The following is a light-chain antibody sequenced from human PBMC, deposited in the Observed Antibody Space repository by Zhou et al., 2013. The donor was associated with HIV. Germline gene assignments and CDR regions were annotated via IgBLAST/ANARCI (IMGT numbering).Light chain of an antibody. CDR3: QQTYSTPWT. J-gene: IGKJ1*01. CDR1: QGINSF. CDR2: AAS. Sequence: DIQLTQSPSFLSASVGDRVTITCRASQGINSFLAWYQQKPGKAPKLLIYAASSLQSGVPSRFSGSGSGTDFTLTISSQQPEDFATYYCQQTYSTPWTFGQGTKVEIK. V-gene: IGKV1-39*01.